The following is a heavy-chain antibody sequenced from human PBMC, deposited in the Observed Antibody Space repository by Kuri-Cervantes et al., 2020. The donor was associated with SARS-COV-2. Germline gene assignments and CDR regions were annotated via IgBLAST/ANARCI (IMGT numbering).Heavy chain of an antibody. Sequence: GGSLRLSCASSGFTFSDYDMHWVRKAQGEGLEWVAVIWYDGRNTYYTGSVKGRFTISRDNSKNMLYLEVNSLRAEDTAVYYCARNHSMDVWGTGTAVTVSS. CDR2: IWYDGRNT. CDR1: GFTFSDYD. CDR3: ARNHSMDV. J-gene: IGHJ6*03. V-gene: IGHV3-33*08.